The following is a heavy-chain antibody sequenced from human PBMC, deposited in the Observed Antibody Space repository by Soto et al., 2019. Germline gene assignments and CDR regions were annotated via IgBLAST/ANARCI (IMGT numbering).Heavy chain of an antibody. CDR1: GGSISSGGFS. Sequence: SETLSLTCAVSGGSISSGGFSWNWLRQPPGKGLEWIGYIYLRGTTYYNPSLKSRVTISLDRSKNHFSLKLSSVTAADTAVYYCARARRNYYDTSGSPRQFDYWGQGTLVTVSS. CDR3: ARARRNYYDTSGSPRQFDY. CDR2: IYLRGTT. V-gene: IGHV4-30-2*01. D-gene: IGHD3-22*01. J-gene: IGHJ4*02.